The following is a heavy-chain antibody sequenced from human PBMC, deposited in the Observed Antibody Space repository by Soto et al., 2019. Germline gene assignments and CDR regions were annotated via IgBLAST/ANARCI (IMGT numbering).Heavy chain of an antibody. CDR2: IYYSGST. CDR1: GGSISSGGYY. CDR3: ARGGGVAGTWEGYFDY. D-gene: IGHD6-19*01. J-gene: IGHJ4*02. Sequence: QVQLQESGPGLVKPSQTLSLTCTVSGGSISSGGYYWSWIRQHPGKGLEWIGYIYYSGSTYYNPSLKSRVTISVDTSKNPFSLKLSSVTAADTAVYYCARGGGVAGTWEGYFDYWGQGTLVTVSS. V-gene: IGHV4-31*03.